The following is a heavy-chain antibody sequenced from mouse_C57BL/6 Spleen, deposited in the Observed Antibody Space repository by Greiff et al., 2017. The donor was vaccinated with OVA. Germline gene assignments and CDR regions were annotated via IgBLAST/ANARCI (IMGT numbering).Heavy chain of an antibody. CDR1: GYTFTDYN. CDR3: AYYYGSSYDWYFDV. D-gene: IGHD1-1*01. Sequence: VQLKESGPELVKPGASVKMSCKASGYTFTDYNMHWVKQSHGKSLEWIGYINPNNGGTSYNQKFKGKATLTVNKSSSTAYMELRSLTSEDSAVYYCAYYYGSSYDWYFDVWGTGTTVTVSS. CDR2: INPNNGGT. V-gene: IGHV1-22*01. J-gene: IGHJ1*03.